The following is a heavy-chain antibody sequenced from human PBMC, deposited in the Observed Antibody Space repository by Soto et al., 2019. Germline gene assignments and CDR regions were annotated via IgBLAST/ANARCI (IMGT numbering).Heavy chain of an antibody. CDR1: GFTFSGSA. Sequence: EVQLVESGGGLVQPGGSLKLSCAASGFTFSGSAMHWVRQASGKGLEWVGRIRSKANSYATAYAASVKGRFTISRDDSXTXAYLQMNSLKTEDTAVYYCTPGGAARHIDYYYGMDVWGQGTTVTVSS. D-gene: IGHD6-6*01. CDR3: TPGGAARHIDYYYGMDV. CDR2: IRSKANSYAT. V-gene: IGHV3-73*01. J-gene: IGHJ6*02.